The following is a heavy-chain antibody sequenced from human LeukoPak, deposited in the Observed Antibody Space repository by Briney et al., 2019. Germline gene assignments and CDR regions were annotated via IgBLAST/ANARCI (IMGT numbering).Heavy chain of an antibody. CDR3: ASSGYCSGGSCLVY. V-gene: IGHV4-59*01. CDR2: IYYSGST. J-gene: IGHJ4*02. D-gene: IGHD2-15*01. CDR1: GGSISGYY. Sequence: SETLSLTCTVSGGSISGYYWSWIRQPPGKGLEWIGYIYYSGSTNYNPSLKSRVTISVDTSKNQFSLKLSSVTAADTAVYYCASSGYCSGGSCLVYWGQGTLVTVSS.